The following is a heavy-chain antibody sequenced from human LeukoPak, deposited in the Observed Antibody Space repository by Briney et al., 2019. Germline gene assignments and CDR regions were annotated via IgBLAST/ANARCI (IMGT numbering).Heavy chain of an antibody. CDR1: GFTFSSYA. J-gene: IGHJ6*03. Sequence: GGSLRLSCAASGFTFSSYAMRWVRQAPGKGLEWVLAISGSVGSTYYADPVKGRFTISRDNSKNTLYLQMNSLRAEDTAVYYCATHNGYRVMDVWGKGTTVTVSS. CDR2: ISGSVGST. V-gene: IGHV3-23*01. CDR3: ATHNGYRVMDV. D-gene: IGHD6-13*01.